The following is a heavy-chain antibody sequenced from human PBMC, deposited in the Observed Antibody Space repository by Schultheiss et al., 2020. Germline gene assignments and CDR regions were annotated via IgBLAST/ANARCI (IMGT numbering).Heavy chain of an antibody. V-gene: IGHV3-52*01. J-gene: IGHJ5*02. CDR3: ARVHKDSSGYDNWFDP. Sequence: CGSLRLSCAASGFTFSSSWMHWVCQAPEKGLEWVADIKCDGSEKYYVDSVKGRLTISRDNAKNSLYLQMNSLRAEDTAVYYCARVHKDSSGYDNWFDPWGQGTLVTVSS. D-gene: IGHD3-22*01. CDR2: IKCDGSEK. CDR1: GFTFSSSW.